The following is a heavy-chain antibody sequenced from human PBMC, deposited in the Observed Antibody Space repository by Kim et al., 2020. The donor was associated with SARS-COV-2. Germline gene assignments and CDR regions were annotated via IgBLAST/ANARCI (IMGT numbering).Heavy chain of an antibody. CDR3: ARETLEFGVVSGSMDV. Sequence: GGSLRLSCAASGFTFSSYSMNWVRQAPGKGLEWVSSISSSSSYIYYADSVKGRFTISRDNAKNSLYLQMNSLRAEDTAVYYCARETLEFGVVSGSMDVWGQGTTVTVSS. CDR1: GFTFSSYS. V-gene: IGHV3-21*01. D-gene: IGHD3-3*01. CDR2: ISSSSSYI. J-gene: IGHJ6*02.